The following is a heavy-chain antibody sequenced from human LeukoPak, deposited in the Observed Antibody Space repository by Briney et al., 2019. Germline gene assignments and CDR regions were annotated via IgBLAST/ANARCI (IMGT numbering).Heavy chain of an antibody. V-gene: IGHV4-4*07. CDR3: ARIVGATDYYYYGMDV. CDR1: GGSISSYY. CDR2: IYTSGST. J-gene: IGHJ6*02. Sequence: SETLSLSCTVSGGSISSYYWSWIRQPAGKGLEWIGRIYTSGSTNYNPSLKSRVTMSVDTSKNKFSLKLSSVTAADTAVYYCARIVGATDYYYYGMDVWGQGTTVTVS. D-gene: IGHD1-26*01.